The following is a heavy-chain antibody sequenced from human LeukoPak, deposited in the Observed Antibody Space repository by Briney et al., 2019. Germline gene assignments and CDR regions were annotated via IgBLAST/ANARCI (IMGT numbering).Heavy chain of an antibody. CDR1: GFTFSNYA. CDR2: ISGSGFST. Sequence: PGGSVRLSCAASGFTFSNYAMSWVRQAPGKGLEWVSAISGSGFSTYYADSVKGRFTISRDNSKNTLYLQMNSLRAEDPAVYYCARDRSGSYRYYYYYYMDVWGKGTTVTVSS. V-gene: IGHV3-23*01. CDR3: ARDRSGSYRYYYYYYMDV. D-gene: IGHD1-26*01. J-gene: IGHJ6*03.